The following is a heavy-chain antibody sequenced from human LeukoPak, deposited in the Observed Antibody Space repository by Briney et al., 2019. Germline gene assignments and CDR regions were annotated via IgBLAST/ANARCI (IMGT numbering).Heavy chain of an antibody. Sequence: GGSLRLSCAASGFTFSSYAMHWVRQAPGKGLEWVAVISYDGSNKYYADSVKGRFTISRDNSKNTLYLQMNSLRAEDTAVYYCARSVPPVIQEVAVAGNLDAFDIWGQGTMVTVSS. J-gene: IGHJ3*02. V-gene: IGHV3-30-3*01. CDR3: ARSVPPVIQEVAVAGNLDAFDI. CDR2: ISYDGSNK. CDR1: GFTFSSYA. D-gene: IGHD6-19*01.